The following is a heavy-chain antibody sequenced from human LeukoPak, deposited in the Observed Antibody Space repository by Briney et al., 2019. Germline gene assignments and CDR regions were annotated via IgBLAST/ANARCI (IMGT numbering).Heavy chain of an antibody. CDR1: GGSISSYF. CDR2: IYYRRST. Sequence: SETLSLTCTVSGGSISSYFWSWIRQPPRKGVEWGGYIYYRRSTNYKPSVKSRVTISVDTSKNQFSLKMSSVSAADTAVYYCARDCVGGSGSYYGYYYYMDVWGKGTTVTVSS. CDR3: ARDCVGGSGSYYGYYYYMDV. D-gene: IGHD3-10*01. J-gene: IGHJ6*03. V-gene: IGHV4-59*01.